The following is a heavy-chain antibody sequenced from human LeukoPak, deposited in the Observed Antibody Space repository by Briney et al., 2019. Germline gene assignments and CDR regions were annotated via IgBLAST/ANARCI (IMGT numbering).Heavy chain of an antibody. CDR1: GFTLSSYA. J-gene: IGHJ6*02. D-gene: IGHD3-10*01. Sequence: GGSLRLSCAASGFTLSSYAMTWVRQAPGRGLEWVSSVDGGGGGTYYADSVKGRFTISRDNSKNTLYLQMNSLRAEDMAVYYCARDGSSGSPRHQNYYYYGMDVWGQGTTVTVSS. CDR3: ARDGSSGSPRHQNYYYYGMDV. V-gene: IGHV3-23*01. CDR2: VDGGGGGT.